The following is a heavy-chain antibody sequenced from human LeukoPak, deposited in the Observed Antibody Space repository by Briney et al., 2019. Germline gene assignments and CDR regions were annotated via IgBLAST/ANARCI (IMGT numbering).Heavy chain of an antibody. Sequence: PGGSLRLSCAASGFSVSSNDMSWVRQAPGKGLEWVSAISGSGGSTYYADSVKGRFTISRDNSKNTLYLQMKSLRAEDTALYYCAKDLSYGMDVWGQGTTVTVSS. D-gene: IGHD3-9*01. J-gene: IGHJ6*02. CDR2: ISGSGGST. CDR3: AKDLSYGMDV. CDR1: GFSVSSND. V-gene: IGHV3-23*01.